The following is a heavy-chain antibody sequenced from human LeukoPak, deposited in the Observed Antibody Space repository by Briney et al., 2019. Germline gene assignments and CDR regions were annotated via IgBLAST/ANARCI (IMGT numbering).Heavy chain of an antibody. V-gene: IGHV3-66*01. CDR1: EFTVTTNY. J-gene: IGHJ4*02. CDR2: IYTGGTT. Sequence: PGGSLRLSCAAFEFTVTTNYMIWVRQAPGKGLEWVSVIYTGGTTYVDSVKGRFTISRDNSKNTLFLEMNSLRAENTAVYYCAKEYYVLLVYALGGSFDYWGRGTLVTVSS. D-gene: IGHD2-8*02. CDR3: AKEYYVLLVYALGGSFDY.